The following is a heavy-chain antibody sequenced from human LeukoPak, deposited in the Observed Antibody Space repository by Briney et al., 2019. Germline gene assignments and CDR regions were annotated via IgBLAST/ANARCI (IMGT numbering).Heavy chain of an antibody. CDR3: ARRRPVGSGRTNWFDP. D-gene: IGHD3-10*01. V-gene: IGHV4-34*01. CDR1: GGSFSGYY. Sequence: SETLSLTCAVYGGSFSGYYWSWIHQPPGKGLEWIGEINHSGSTNYNPSLKSRVTISVDTSKNQFSLKLSSVTAADTAVYYCARRRPVGSGRTNWFDPWGQGTLVTVSS. J-gene: IGHJ5*02. CDR2: INHSGST.